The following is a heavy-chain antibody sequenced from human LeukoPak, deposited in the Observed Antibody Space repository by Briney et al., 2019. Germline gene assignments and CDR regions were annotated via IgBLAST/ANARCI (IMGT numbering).Heavy chain of an antibody. Sequence: PGGSLRLSCAASGFTFNRYWMHWVRQAPGEGPVWVAHILNDGGSTSYADSVKGRFTISRDDAKNTLSLQMSSLRAEDTAVYHCVRHNYGYDYWGQGTPVTVSS. V-gene: IGHV3-74*01. CDR3: VRHNYGYDY. CDR2: ILNDGGST. J-gene: IGHJ4*02. CDR1: GFTFNRYW. D-gene: IGHD5-18*01.